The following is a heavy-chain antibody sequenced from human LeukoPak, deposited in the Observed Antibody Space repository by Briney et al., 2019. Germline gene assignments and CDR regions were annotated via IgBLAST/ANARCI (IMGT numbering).Heavy chain of an antibody. CDR1: GFTFSSYW. CDR3: ARGPTMIVVGLEYYFDY. CDR2: IKQDGSEK. Sequence: GSLRLSCAASGFTFSSYWMSWVRQAPGKGLEWVANIKQDGSEKYYVDSVKGRFTISRDNAKNSLYLQMNSLRAEDTAVYYCARGPTMIVVGLEYYFDYWGQGTLVTVSS. D-gene: IGHD3-22*01. V-gene: IGHV3-7*01. J-gene: IGHJ4*02.